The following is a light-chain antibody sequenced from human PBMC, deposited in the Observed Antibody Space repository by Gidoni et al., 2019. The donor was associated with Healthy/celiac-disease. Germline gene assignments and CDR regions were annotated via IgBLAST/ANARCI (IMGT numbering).Light chain of an antibody. Sequence: IVLTQSPATLSWSPGDRATLSCRASQSVSSLLIYYASNRATGIPARFSGSGSGTAFTLTISSLAPEDFSVYYCQQRSYWPPLTFGGGTKVEIK. CDR3: QQRSYWPPLT. CDR2: YAS. CDR1: QSVSS. J-gene: IGKJ4*01. V-gene: IGKV3-11*01.